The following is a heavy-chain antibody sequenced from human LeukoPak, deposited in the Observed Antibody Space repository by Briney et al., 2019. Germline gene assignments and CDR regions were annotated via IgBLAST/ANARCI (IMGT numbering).Heavy chain of an antibody. CDR1: GGSISSSSYY. V-gene: IGHV4-39*01. CDR3: ARRRGSRYSGGWEPYGMDV. Sequence: SETLSLTCTVSGGSISSSSYYWGWIRQPPGKGLEWIGSIYYSGSTYYNPSLKSRVTISVDTSKNQFSLKLSSVTAADTAVYYCARRRGSRYSGGWEPYGMDVWGQGTTVTVSS. J-gene: IGHJ6*02. D-gene: IGHD6-19*01. CDR2: IYYSGST.